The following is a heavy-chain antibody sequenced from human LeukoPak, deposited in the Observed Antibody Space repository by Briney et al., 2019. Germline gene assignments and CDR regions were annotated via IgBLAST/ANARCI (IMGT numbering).Heavy chain of an antibody. J-gene: IGHJ5*02. D-gene: IGHD1-26*01. Sequence: SETLSLTCTVSGYSISSGYYWGWIRQPPGKGLEWIGIIYHSGSTYFNPSLKSRVTISVDTSKNQFSLKLTSVTAADTAVYYCARLWAVGATSEVDPWGQGTLVTVSS. V-gene: IGHV4-38-2*02. CDR3: ARLWAVGATSEVDP. CDR1: GYSISSGYY. CDR2: IYHSGST.